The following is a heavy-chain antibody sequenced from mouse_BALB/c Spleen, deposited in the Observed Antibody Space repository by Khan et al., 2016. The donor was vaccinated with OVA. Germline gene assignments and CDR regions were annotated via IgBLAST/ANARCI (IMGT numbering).Heavy chain of an antibody. CDR2: INTHSGVP. CDR3: ARGGAAYYRNDGGAMEY. J-gene: IGHJ4*01. D-gene: IGHD2-14*01. Sequence: QEVQSGPELKKPGETVRISCKASGYTFTTAGMQWVQKMPGKGLKWIGWINTHSGVPKYAEDFKGRFAFSLETSASTAYLQITNLKNEDTATYFCARGGAAYYRNDGGAMEYWGKGTSVTVSS. V-gene: IGHV9-4*02. CDR1: GYTFTTAG.